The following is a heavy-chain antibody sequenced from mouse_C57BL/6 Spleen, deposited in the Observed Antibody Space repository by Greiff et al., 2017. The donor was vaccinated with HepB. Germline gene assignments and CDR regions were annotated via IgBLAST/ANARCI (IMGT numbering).Heavy chain of an antibody. CDR2: IYPGDGDT. D-gene: IGHD1-1*01. V-gene: IGHV1-82*01. CDR1: GYAFSSSW. J-gene: IGHJ2*01. CDR3: ASQLLITTVPDY. Sequence: VQLQQSGPELVKPGASVKISCKASGYAFSSSWMNWVKQRPGKGLEWIGRIYPGDGDTNYNGKFKGKATLTADKSSSTAYMQLSSLTSEDSAVYFCASQLLITTVPDYWGQGTTLTVSS.